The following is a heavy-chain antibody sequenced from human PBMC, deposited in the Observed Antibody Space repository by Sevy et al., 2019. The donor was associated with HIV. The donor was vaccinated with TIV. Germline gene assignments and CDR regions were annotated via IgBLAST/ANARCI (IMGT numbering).Heavy chain of an antibody. CDR3: AKDVVGGTYYIENYYYGMDV. V-gene: IGHV3-30*18. CDR1: GTNFGAFA. CDR2: LSLQGTNK. D-gene: IGHD3-10*01. J-gene: IGHJ6*02. Sequence: GGSLRLSCAASGTNFGAFAMHWVRQAPGKGLEWVAGLSLQGTNKYYADSLKGRFNISRDNSKDILYLNMKSLRPEDTAIYYCAKDVVGGTYYIENYYYGMDVWGLGTTVTVSS.